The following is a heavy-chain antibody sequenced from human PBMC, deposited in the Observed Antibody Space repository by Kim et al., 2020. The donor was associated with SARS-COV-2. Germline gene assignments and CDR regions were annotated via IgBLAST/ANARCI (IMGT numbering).Heavy chain of an antibody. V-gene: IGHV1-69*04. CDR1: GGTFSSYA. CDR2: IIPILGIA. Sequence: SVKVSCKASGGTFSSYAISWVRQAPGQGLEWMGRIIPILGIANYAQKFQGRVTIAADKSTSTAYMELSSLRSEDTAVYYCAREDSGYEWGHFDYWGQGTLVTVSS. CDR3: AREDSGYEWGHFDY. J-gene: IGHJ4*02. D-gene: IGHD5-12*01.